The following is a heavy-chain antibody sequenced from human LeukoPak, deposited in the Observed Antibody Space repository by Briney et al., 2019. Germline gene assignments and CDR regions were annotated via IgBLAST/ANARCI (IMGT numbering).Heavy chain of an antibody. CDR1: GFTFSTYG. CDR3: AKAPIAMTGSFFEY. V-gene: IGHV3-30*18. D-gene: IGHD6-19*01. CDR2: ISYDGGKK. Sequence: PGGSLRLSCEASGFTFSTYGIHWVRQAPGKGPEWVAFISYDGGKKYYPDSVKGRFTISRDNSRNTLYLQINSLRPEDTAVFYCAKAPIAMTGSFFEYWGLGTLVTVSS. J-gene: IGHJ4*02.